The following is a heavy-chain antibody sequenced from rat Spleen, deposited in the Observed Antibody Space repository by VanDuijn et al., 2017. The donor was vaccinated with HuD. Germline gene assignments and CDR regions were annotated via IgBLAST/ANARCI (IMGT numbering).Heavy chain of an antibody. Sequence: EVHLVESGGGLVQPGRSLKLSCAASGFTYSNYVMAWVRQAPAKGLEWIASIRAGADTTYYRDSVKGRFTISRDNVKNTLYLQMDSLRSEDTATYYCARPNNYYVMDAWGQGASVTVSS. J-gene: IGHJ4*01. CDR2: IRAGADTT. D-gene: IGHD1-10*01. CDR1: GFTYSNYV. CDR3: ARPNNYYVMDA. V-gene: IGHV5S13*01.